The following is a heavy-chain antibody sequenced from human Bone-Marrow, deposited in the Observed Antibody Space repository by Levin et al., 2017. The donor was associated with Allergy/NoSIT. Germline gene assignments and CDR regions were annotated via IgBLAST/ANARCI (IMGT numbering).Heavy chain of an antibody. CDR3: VRGLGYSYGYSYFDS. Sequence: LSLTCAASGFSFSDYYMAWIRQAPGKGLEWVSYISGTSATYYPASVKGRFTVSRDNSNKTLYLQMDSLRVDDSAVYYCVRGLGYSYGYSYFDSWGQGALVTVSS. J-gene: IGHJ4*02. CDR2: ISGTSAT. CDR1: GFSFSDYY. V-gene: IGHV3-69-1*01. D-gene: IGHD5-18*01.